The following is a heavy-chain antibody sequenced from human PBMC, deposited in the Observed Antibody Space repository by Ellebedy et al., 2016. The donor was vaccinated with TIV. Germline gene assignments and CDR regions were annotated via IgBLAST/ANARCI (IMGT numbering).Heavy chain of an antibody. V-gene: IGHV3-30*03. CDR3: ARDAGYDSGGYYPGH. J-gene: IGHJ4*02. CDR2: TSYDESSK. D-gene: IGHD3-22*01. CDR1: GFTFSSYA. Sequence: GESLKISCAASGFTFSSYAMSWVRQAPGKGLEWVAVTSYDESSKFYADSVKGRFTISKDNSKNTLYLQMNSLRVEDTAVYYCARDAGYDSGGYYPGHWGQGTRVTVSS.